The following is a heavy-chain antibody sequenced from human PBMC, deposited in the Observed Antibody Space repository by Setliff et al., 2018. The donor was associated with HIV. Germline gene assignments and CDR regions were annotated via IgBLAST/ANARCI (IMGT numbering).Heavy chain of an antibody. D-gene: IGHD1-1*01. CDR3: ARNGEGPQPYYYYYMDV. CDR1: GFTFSNYG. V-gene: IGHV3-7*03. Sequence: GGSLRLSCAASGFTFSNYGLHWVRQAPGKGLEWVANIKQDGSEKYYVDSVKGRFTISRDNAKNSLYLQMNSLRAEDTAVYYCARNGEGPQPYYYYYMDVWGKGTTVTVSS. J-gene: IGHJ6*03. CDR2: IKQDGSEK.